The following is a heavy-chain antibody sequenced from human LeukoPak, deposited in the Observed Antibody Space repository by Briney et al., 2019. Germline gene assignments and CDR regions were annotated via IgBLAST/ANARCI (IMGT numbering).Heavy chain of an antibody. Sequence: SETLSLTCTVSGGSISSYYWSWIRQPPGKGLEWIGSMFYSGSTYYNPSLKSRVTISVDTSKNQFSLKLSSVTAADTAVYYCARHQIYYEDSSFYNWVDPWGQGTLVTVSS. CDR1: GGSISSYY. CDR2: MFYSGST. D-gene: IGHD3-22*01. J-gene: IGHJ5*02. V-gene: IGHV4-59*05. CDR3: ARHQIYYEDSSFYNWVDP.